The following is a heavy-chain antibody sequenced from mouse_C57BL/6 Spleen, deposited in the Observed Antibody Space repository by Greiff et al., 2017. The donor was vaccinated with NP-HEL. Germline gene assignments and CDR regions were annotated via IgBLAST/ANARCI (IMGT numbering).Heavy chain of an antibody. CDR1: GYTFTSYW. D-gene: IGHD2-4*01. CDR3: ARKNYYDYDGTWFAY. J-gene: IGHJ3*01. V-gene: IGHV1-50*01. CDR2: IDPSDSYT. Sequence: VQLQQPGAELVKPGASVKLSCKASGYTFTSYWMQWVKQRPGQGLEWIGEIDPSDSYTNYNQKFKGKATLTVDTASSTAYMQLSSLTSEDSAVYYCARKNYYDYDGTWFAYWGQGTLVTVSA.